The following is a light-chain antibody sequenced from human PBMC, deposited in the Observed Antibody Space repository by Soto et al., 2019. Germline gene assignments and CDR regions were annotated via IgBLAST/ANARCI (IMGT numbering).Light chain of an antibody. V-gene: IGKV1-39*01. CDR2: ATF. Sequence: DISLTQSPSSLSASVGDSVTITCRASQTISRYLNWYQQRPGKAPSLLIYATFNLQTGVPSRFSGSGSGTDFTLSITGLQPEHFATYYCQQTYDTLFSFGPGTTLDLK. CDR1: QTISRY. CDR3: QQTYDTLFS. J-gene: IGKJ3*01.